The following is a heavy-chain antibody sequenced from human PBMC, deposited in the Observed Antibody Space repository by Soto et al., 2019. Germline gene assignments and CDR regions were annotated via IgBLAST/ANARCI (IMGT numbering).Heavy chain of an antibody. V-gene: IGHV3-13*01. Sequence: GGSLRLSCAASGFTFSSYDMHWVRQATGKGLEWVSAIGTAGDTYYPGSVKGRFTISRENAKNSLYLQMNSLRAEDTAVYYCARDLFHDYDFWSGYTPGDGMDVWGQGTTVTVSS. J-gene: IGHJ6*02. CDR1: GFTFSSYD. CDR2: IGTAGDT. D-gene: IGHD3-3*01. CDR3: ARDLFHDYDFWSGYTPGDGMDV.